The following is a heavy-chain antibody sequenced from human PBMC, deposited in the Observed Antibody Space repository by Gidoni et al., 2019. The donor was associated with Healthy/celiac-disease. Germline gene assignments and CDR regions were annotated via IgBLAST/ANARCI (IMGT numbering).Heavy chain of an antibody. J-gene: IGHJ5*02. CDR1: GGSVSSGSYY. D-gene: IGHD2-21*02. CDR3: ARDRVVTTGWFDP. CDR2: IYYSGST. Sequence: QVQLQESGPGLVKPSETLSLTCTVSGGSVSSGSYYWSWIRQPPGKGLEWIGYIYYSGSTNYNPSLKSRVTISVDTSKNQFSLKLSSVTAADTAVYYCARDRVVTTGWFDPWGQGTLVTVSS. V-gene: IGHV4-61*01.